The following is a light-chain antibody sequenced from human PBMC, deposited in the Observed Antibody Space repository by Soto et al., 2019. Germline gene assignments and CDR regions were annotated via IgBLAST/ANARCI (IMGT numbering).Light chain of an antibody. V-gene: IGKV3-15*01. J-gene: IGKJ1*01. Sequence: EIVLTQSPATLSVSPGERATLSCRASQSVSSNLAWYQQKPGQAPWLLIYGASTRATGIPARFSGSGSGTEFTLTISSLQSEDFAVYYCQHYNNWPPWTFGQGTKVDIK. CDR2: GAS. CDR1: QSVSSN. CDR3: QHYNNWPPWT.